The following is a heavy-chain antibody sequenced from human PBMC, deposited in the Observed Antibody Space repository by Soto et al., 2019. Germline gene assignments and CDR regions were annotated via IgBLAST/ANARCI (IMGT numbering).Heavy chain of an antibody. CDR3: ARDGGRHSGGIDY. V-gene: IGHV1-69*01. D-gene: IGHD1-26*01. Sequence: QVRLVQSGAEVKKPGSSVKVSCKASGGTFSSYSINWMRQAPGQGLEWMGEIIPIFGTANYAQKFQGRVTITADESTSTAYMELSSLRSEDTAVYYCARDGGRHSGGIDYWGQGTLVTVSS. J-gene: IGHJ4*02. CDR1: GGTFSSYS. CDR2: IIPIFGTA.